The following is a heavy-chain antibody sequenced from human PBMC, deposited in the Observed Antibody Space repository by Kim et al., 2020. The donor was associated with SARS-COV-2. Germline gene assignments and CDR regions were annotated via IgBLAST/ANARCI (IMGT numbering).Heavy chain of an antibody. D-gene: IGHD6-19*01. J-gene: IGHJ4*02. CDR2: IYYSGST. V-gene: IGHV4-59*12. CDR1: GGSISSYY. CDR3: ASEPRLSGCGNFDY. Sequence: SETLSLTCTVSGGSISSYYWSWIRQPPGKGLEWIGYIYYSGSTNYNPSLKSRVTISVDTSKNQFSLKLSSVTAADTAVYYCASEPRLSGCGNFDYWGQGPLVPVSS.